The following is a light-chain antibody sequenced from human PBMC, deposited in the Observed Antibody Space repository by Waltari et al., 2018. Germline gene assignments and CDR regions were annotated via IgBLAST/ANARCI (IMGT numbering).Light chain of an antibody. J-gene: IGLJ2*01. CDR2: QDS. V-gene: IGLV3-1*01. CDR1: KLGAKY. Sequence: SYELTQPPSVSVSPGQTASITCSGDKLGAKYACWYQQKPGQSPVLVIYQDSKRPSGIPERFSGSNSGNTATLTISGTQAMDEADYYCQAWDSSTGVFGGGTKLTVL. CDR3: QAWDSSTGV.